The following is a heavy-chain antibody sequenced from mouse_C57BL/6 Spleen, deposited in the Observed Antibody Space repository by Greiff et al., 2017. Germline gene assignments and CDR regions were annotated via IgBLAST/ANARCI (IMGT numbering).Heavy chain of an antibody. Sequence: EVKVEESGPGLVKPSQSLSLTCSVTGYSITSGYYWNWIRQFPGNKLEWMGYISYDGSNNYNPSLKNRISITRDTSKNQFFLKLNSVTTEDTATYYCASNYGSSYCFDYWGQGTTLTVSS. CDR3: ASNYGSSYCFDY. V-gene: IGHV3-6*01. D-gene: IGHD1-1*01. CDR2: ISYDGSN. CDR1: GYSITSGYY. J-gene: IGHJ2*01.